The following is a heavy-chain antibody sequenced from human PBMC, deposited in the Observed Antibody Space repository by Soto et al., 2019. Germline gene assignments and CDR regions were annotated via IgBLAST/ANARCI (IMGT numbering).Heavy chain of an antibody. CDR1: GFTFSSYS. CDR2: ISGSGVST. J-gene: IGHJ4*02. V-gene: IGHV3-23*01. CDR3: SKSPGMYYYDSSGYYHYDY. D-gene: IGHD3-22*01. Sequence: GGSLRLSCAASGFTFSSYSMNWVRQAPGKGLEWVSAISGSGVSTYYADSVRGRFTISRDNSKNTLYLQMNSLRAEDTAVFYCSKSPGMYYYDSSGYYHYDYWGQGTLVTVSS.